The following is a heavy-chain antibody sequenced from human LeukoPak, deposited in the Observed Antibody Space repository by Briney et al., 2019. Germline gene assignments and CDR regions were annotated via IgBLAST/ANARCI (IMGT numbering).Heavy chain of an antibody. J-gene: IGHJ4*02. CDR2: IYPGDSDT. V-gene: IGHV5-51*01. CDR3: ARAYYYGSGSYPPLFGY. CDR1: GYSFTSYW. Sequence: GESVKISCKGSGYSFTSYWIGWVRQMPGKGLEWMGIIYPGDSDTRYSPSFQGQVTISADKSISTAYLQWSSLKASDTAMYYCARAYYYGSGSYPPLFGYWGQGTLVTVSS. D-gene: IGHD3-10*01.